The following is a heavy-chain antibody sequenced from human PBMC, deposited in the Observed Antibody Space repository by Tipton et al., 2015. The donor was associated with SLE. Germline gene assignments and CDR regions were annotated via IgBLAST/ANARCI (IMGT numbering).Heavy chain of an antibody. CDR3: TRGGMTSVVLITN. D-gene: IGHD2-21*01. V-gene: IGHV3-30*04. CDR1: GFTFSDYS. Sequence: SLRLSCAASGFTFSDYSMQWVRQTPGKGLEWLAYISYDGGKKVYADSAKGRFTISRDNSKNTLYLQMNGLTTEDTSAYSCTRGGMTSVVLITNWGRGTLVTVSS. CDR2: ISYDGGKK. J-gene: IGHJ4*02.